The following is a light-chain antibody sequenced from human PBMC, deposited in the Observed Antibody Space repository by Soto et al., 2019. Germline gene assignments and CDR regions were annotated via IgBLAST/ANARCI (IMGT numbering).Light chain of an antibody. V-gene: IGKV1-5*03. CDR2: KAS. CDR1: QSISSW. J-gene: IGKJ3*01. Sequence: DIQMTQSPSTLSASVGDRVTITCRASQSISSWFAWYQQKPGKAPKLLIYKASSLESGVPSRFSGSGSGTEFTLTISSLQPDDFATYYCQQYNSYLFTFGPGNKVDIK. CDR3: QQYNSYLFT.